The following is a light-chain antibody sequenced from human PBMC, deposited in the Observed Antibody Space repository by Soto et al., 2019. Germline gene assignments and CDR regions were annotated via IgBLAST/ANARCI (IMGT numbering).Light chain of an antibody. CDR2: GAS. Sequence: EIVMTQSPATLSVSPGERATLSCRASQSVSSNLAWYQQKSGQAPRLLIYGASTRATGFPARFSGSGSGTEFTLTISSLQSEDFADYYCQQYNNWPYTFGQGTKLEIK. J-gene: IGKJ2*01. CDR1: QSVSSN. V-gene: IGKV3-15*01. CDR3: QQYNNWPYT.